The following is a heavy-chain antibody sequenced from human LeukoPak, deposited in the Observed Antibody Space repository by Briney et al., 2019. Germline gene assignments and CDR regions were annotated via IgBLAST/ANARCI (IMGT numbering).Heavy chain of an antibody. Sequence: ASVKVSCEASGGTFSSYAISWVRQAPGQGLEWMGGIIPIFGTANYAQKFQGRVTITTDESTSTAYMELSSLRSEDTAVYYCARDLPDIVVVPAATHDAFDIWGQGTMVTVSS. V-gene: IGHV1-69*05. CDR3: ARDLPDIVVVPAATHDAFDI. J-gene: IGHJ3*02. CDR2: IIPIFGTA. CDR1: GGTFSSYA. D-gene: IGHD2-2*01.